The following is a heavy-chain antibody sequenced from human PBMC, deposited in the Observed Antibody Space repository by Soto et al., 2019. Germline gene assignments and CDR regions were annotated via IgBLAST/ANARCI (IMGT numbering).Heavy chain of an antibody. Sequence: GGSLRLSCAASGFTFSSYAMSWVRQAPGKGLGWVSAISGSGGSTYYADSVKGRFTISRDNSKNTLYLQMNSLRAEDTAVYYCAKDVSIRFWSDYYYYGMDVWGQGTTVTVSS. CDR2: ISGSGGST. D-gene: IGHD3-3*01. CDR3: AKDVSIRFWSDYYYYGMDV. V-gene: IGHV3-23*01. CDR1: GFTFSSYA. J-gene: IGHJ6*02.